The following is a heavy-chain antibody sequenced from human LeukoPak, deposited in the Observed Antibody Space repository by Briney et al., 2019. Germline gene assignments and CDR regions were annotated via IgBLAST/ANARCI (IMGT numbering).Heavy chain of an antibody. V-gene: IGHV3-30*18. CDR1: GFTFSSYG. J-gene: IGHJ4*02. D-gene: IGHD3-10*01. Sequence: GGSLRLSCAASGFTFSSYGMHWVRQAPGKGLEWVAAISNDGSNKYYAESVNGRLTISRDNSKNTLYLLVNTLRGEDTAVYYCAKEMGSRSSLFYFDYWGQGTLLTVSS. CDR3: AKEMGSRSSLFYFDY. CDR2: ISNDGSNK.